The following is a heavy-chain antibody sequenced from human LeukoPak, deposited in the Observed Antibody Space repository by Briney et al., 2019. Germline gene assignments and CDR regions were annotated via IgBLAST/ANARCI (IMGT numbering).Heavy chain of an antibody. Sequence: GGSLRLSCAASGFTFSNAWMNWVRQAPGKGLEWVGRIKTKTEGETTDYAAPVKGRFTISRDDSKNTVYLQMNSLKIEDTAVYYCASYGSGSHDYWGQGSLVTVSS. J-gene: IGHJ4*02. CDR3: ASYGSGSHDY. V-gene: IGHV3-15*01. CDR1: GFTFSNAW. D-gene: IGHD3-10*01. CDR2: IKTKTEGETT.